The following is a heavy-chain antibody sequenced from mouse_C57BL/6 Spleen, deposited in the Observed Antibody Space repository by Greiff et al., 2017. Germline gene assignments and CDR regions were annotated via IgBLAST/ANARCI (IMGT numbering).Heavy chain of an antibody. Sequence: VQLQESGAELARPGASVKLSCKASGYTFTSYGIRWVKQRTGQGLEWIGEIYPRSGNTYYNEKFKGKATLTADRSSSTAYMELRSLTSEDSAVYFWARGTTVVDYAMDYWGQGTSVTVSS. CDR3: ARGTTVVDYAMDY. D-gene: IGHD1-1*01. V-gene: IGHV1-81*01. CDR1: GYTFTSYG. CDR2: IYPRSGNT. J-gene: IGHJ4*01.